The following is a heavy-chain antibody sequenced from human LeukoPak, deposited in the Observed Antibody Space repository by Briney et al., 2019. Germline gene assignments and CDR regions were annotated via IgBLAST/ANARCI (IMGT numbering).Heavy chain of an antibody. CDR1: GYTFTSYY. CDR2: INPNSGGT. D-gene: IGHD6-19*01. CDR3: ARDDIAVAGPGDY. V-gene: IGHV1-2*02. Sequence: GASVKVSCKASGYTFTSYYMHWVRQAPGQGLEWMGWINPNSGGTNYAQKFQGRVTMTRDTSISTAYMELSRLRSDDTAVYYCARDDIAVAGPGDYWGQGTLVTVSS. J-gene: IGHJ4*02.